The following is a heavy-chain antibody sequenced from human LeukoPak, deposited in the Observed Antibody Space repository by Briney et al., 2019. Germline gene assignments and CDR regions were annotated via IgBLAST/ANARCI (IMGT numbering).Heavy chain of an antibody. CDR1: GGSISRGDYY. D-gene: IGHD3-10*01. CDR3: ARDSSDMVRGVINYYYHYMDV. J-gene: IGHJ6*03. V-gene: IGHV4-30-4*08. CDR2: IYYSGST. Sequence: SETPSLTCTVSGGSISRGDYYWSWVRQPPGKGLEWLGYIYYSGSTYYNPSLKSRVTISVGTSKNQFSLKLSSVTAADTAVYYCARDSSDMVRGVINYYYHYMDVWGKGTTVTVSS.